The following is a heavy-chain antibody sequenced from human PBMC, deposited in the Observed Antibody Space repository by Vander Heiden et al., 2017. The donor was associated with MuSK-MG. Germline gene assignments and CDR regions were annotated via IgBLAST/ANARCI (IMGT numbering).Heavy chain of an antibody. CDR1: GFTFSSYS. D-gene: IGHD1-1*01. V-gene: IGHV3-21*01. J-gene: IGHJ6*03. CDR3: AREGYIADSVYYYYYMDV. Sequence: EVQLVESGGGLVKPGGSLRLSCAASGFTFSSYSLNWVRQAPGKGLEWVSSISSSSSYIYYADSVKGRFTISRDNAKNSLYLQMNSLRAEDTAVYYCAREGYIADSVYYYYYMDVWGKGTTVTVSS. CDR2: ISSSSSYI.